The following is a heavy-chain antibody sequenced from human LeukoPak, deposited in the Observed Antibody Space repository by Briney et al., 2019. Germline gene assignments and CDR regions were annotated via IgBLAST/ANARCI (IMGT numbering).Heavy chain of an antibody. Sequence: GGSLRLSCAAPGFSFSSYAMSWVRQAPGKGLEWVSFIQSGGSTYYADSVKGRFTVSRDNSKNTLYLQMNSLRAEDTAVYYCARGSNGGAFDYWGQGTLVTVSS. CDR3: ARGSNGGAFDY. D-gene: IGHD3-16*01. J-gene: IGHJ4*02. CDR2: IQSGGST. V-gene: IGHV3-53*01. CDR1: GFSFSSYA.